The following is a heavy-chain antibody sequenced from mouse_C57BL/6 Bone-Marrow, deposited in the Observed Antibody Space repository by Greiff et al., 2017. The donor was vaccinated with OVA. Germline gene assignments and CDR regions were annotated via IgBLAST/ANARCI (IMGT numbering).Heavy chain of an antibody. CDR1: GFTFSSYA. V-gene: IGHV5-9-1*02. J-gene: IGHJ3*01. D-gene: IGHD2-4*01. CDR3: TREGQSTMITRGFAY. CDR2: ISSGGDYI. Sequence: EVHLVESGEGLVKPGGFLKLSFAASGFTFSSYAMSWVRQTPEKRLEWVAYISSGGDYIYYADTVKGRFTISRDNARNTLYLQMSSLKSEDTAMYYCTREGQSTMITRGFAYWGQGTLVTVSA.